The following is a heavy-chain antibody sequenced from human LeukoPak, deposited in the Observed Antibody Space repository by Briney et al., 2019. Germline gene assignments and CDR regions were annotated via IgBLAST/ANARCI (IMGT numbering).Heavy chain of an antibody. D-gene: IGHD3-16*01. V-gene: IGHV3-21*01. CDR3: ARDRFEDV. Sequence: GGSLRLSCAASGFTFSDYWMHWVRQAPGKGLEWVSSISSTSTYIYYADSVKGRFTISRDNAKNSLYLQMNSLRAEDTAVYYCARDRFEDVWGQGTTVTVSS. CDR2: ISSTSTYI. CDR1: GFTFSDYW. J-gene: IGHJ6*02.